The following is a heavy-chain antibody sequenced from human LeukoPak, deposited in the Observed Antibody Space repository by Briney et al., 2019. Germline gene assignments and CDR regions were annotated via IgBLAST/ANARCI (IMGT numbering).Heavy chain of an antibody. CDR3: VRVDNGGNYFDY. CDR2: IYHSGNT. J-gene: IGHJ4*02. Sequence: SETLSLTCTVSGYSISGGYYWGWIRQPPGKGLEWIGSIYHSGNTYYNPSLKSRLTISADTSKNQFSLRLSSVTAADTAVYYCVRVDNGGNYFDYWGQGTLVTVSS. D-gene: IGHD4-23*01. V-gene: IGHV4-38-2*02. CDR1: GYSISGGYY.